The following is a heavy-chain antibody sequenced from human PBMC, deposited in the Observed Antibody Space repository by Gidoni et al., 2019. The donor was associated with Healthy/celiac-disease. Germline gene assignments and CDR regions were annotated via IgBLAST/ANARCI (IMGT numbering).Heavy chain of an antibody. CDR3: AREDTAMGYYYGMDV. CDR1: GYSISSGYY. V-gene: IGHV4-38-2*02. Sequence: VQLQESGPGLVKPSETLSLTCTVSGYSISSGYYWGWIRQPPVKGLEWIGSIYHSGSTYYNPSLKSRVTISVDTSKNQFSLKLSSVTAADTAVYYCAREDTAMGYYYGMDVWGQGTTVTVSS. CDR2: IYHSGST. D-gene: IGHD5-18*01. J-gene: IGHJ6*02.